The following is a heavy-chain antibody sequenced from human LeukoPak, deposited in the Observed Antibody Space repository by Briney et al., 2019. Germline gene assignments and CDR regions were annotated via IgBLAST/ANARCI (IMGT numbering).Heavy chain of an antibody. J-gene: IGHJ4*02. Sequence: PGRSLRLSCAASGFTFSSSAMQWVRQAPGKGLEWVAVISYDGSKKYYADSVKGRFTISRDDSKNTLYLQMNSLRGEDTAVYHCARSRSASTSGWYDYFDYWGRGTPVTVSS. CDR1: GFTFSSSA. D-gene: IGHD6-19*01. V-gene: IGHV3-30*04. CDR3: ARSRSASTSGWYDYFDY. CDR2: ISYDGSKK.